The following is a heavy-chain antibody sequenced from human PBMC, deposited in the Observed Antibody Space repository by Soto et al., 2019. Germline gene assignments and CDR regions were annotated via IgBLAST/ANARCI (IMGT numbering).Heavy chain of an antibody. V-gene: IGHV3-33*01. CDR2: IWYDGSNK. CDR1: GFTFSSYG. CDR3: ARAGGEYYFDY. J-gene: IGHJ4*02. Sequence: QVQLVESGGGVVQPGRSLRLSCAASGFTFSSYGMHWVRQAPGKGLEWVAVIWYDGSNKYYADSVKGRFTISRDNSKNTLYLQMNSLRAEDTAVYYCARAGGEYYFDYWGQGTLVTVSS. D-gene: IGHD2-15*01.